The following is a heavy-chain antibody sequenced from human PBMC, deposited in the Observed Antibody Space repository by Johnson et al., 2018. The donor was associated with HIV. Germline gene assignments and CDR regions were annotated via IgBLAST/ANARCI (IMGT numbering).Heavy chain of an antibody. CDR1: GFTFSSYW. CDR3: AKETRDSRSAFDI. D-gene: IGHD3-22*01. CDR2: IKQDGSTK. J-gene: IGHJ3*02. Sequence: VQLVESGGGLVQPGGSLRLSCAASGFTFSSYWMSWVRQAPGKGLEWVANIKQDGSTKYYADPVKGRFTIARDNSKKTVYLQMNSLRGEDTAVYYCAKETRDSRSAFDIWGQGTMVTVSS. V-gene: IGHV3-7*01.